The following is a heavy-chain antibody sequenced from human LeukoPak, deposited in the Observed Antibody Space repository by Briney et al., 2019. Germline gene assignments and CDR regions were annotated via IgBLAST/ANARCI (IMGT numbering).Heavy chain of an antibody. V-gene: IGHV3-48*03. CDR1: GFTFSSYE. CDR3: ARNPPTRSRLLLYYYYGMDV. J-gene: IGHJ6*04. CDR2: ISSSGSTI. D-gene: IGHD2-15*01. Sequence: GGSLRLSCAASGFTFSSYEMNWVRQAPGKGLEWVSYISSSGSTIYYADSVKGRFTISRDNAKNSLYLQMDSLRAEDTAGYYCARNPPTRSRLLLYYYYGMDVWGKGTTVTVSS.